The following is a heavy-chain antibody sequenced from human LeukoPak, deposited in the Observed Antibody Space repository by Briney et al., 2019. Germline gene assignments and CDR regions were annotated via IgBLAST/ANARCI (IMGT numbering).Heavy chain of an antibody. D-gene: IGHD4-11*01. CDR1: GYTFTSYD. V-gene: IGHV1-8*01. CDR3: ASFVGVATVSDFDY. CDR2: MNPNSGNT. J-gene: IGHJ4*02. Sequence: ASVKVSCKASGYTFTSYDINWVRQATGQGLEWMGWMNPNSGNTGYAQKFQGRVTMTRNTSVSTAYMELSRLRSDDTAVYYCASFVGVATVSDFDYWGQGTLVTVSS.